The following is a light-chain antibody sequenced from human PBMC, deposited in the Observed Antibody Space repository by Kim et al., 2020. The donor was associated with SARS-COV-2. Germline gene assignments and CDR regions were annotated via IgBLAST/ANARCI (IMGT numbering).Light chain of an antibody. V-gene: IGLV3-19*01. Sequence: SSELTQDPAVSVALGQTVKITCQGDSLSSYYASWYQHKPGQAPVLVIYGKNNRPSGIPDRFSGSSSGNTASLTITGAQAEDEADYYCNYRDSSGDYLDRVFGEGTQLTVL. CDR3: NYRDSSGDYLDRV. J-gene: IGLJ3*02. CDR2: GKN. CDR1: SLSSYY.